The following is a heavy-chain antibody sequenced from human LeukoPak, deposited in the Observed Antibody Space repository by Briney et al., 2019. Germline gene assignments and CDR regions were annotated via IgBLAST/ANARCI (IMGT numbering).Heavy chain of an antibody. V-gene: IGHV3-7*01. CDR1: GFSFNAYW. CDR2: INPAGSET. CDR3: ATFGLVAALDL. D-gene: IGHD5-12*01. J-gene: IGHJ4*02. Sequence: GSLRLSCAASGFSFNAYWMAWVRQAPGTGLEWVANINPAGSETFHVDPVKGRFSISRDHAKNLVYLQMNSLRAEDTAVYYCATFGLVAALDLWGQGTLVTVSS.